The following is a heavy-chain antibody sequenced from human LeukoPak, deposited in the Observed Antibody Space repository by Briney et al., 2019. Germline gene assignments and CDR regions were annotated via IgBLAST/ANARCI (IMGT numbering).Heavy chain of an antibody. J-gene: IGHJ5*02. CDR2: IIPILGIA. D-gene: IGHD5-18*01. CDR1: GGTFSSYA. V-gene: IGHV1-69*04. Sequence: ASVKVSCKASGGTFSSYAISWVRQAPGQGLEWMGRIIPILGIANYAQKFQGRVTITADKSTSTAYMELSSLRSEDTAVYYCARAGYSYDSRANWFDPWGQGTLVTVSS. CDR3: ARAGYSYDSRANWFDP.